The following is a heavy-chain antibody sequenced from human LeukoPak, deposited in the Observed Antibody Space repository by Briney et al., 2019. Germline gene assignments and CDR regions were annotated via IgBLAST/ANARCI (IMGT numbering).Heavy chain of an antibody. CDR1: GLTFSSYS. V-gene: IGHV3-21*01. CDR3: ARGGVAAAGKIDY. Sequence: PGGSLRLSCAASGLTFSSYSMNWVRQAPGKGLEWVSSISSSSSYIYYADSVKGRFTISRDNAKNSLYLQMNSLRAEDTAVYYCARGGVAAAGKIDYWGQGTLVTVSS. CDR2: ISSSSSYI. J-gene: IGHJ4*02. D-gene: IGHD6-13*01.